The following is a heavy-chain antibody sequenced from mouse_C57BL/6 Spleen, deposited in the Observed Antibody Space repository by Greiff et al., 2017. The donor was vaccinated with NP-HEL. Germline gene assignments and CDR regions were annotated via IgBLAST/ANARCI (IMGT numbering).Heavy chain of an antibody. V-gene: IGHV1-26*01. CDR1: GYTFTDYY. D-gene: IGHD4-1*01. CDR2: INPNNGGT. CDR3: ARHWVETLYFDY. J-gene: IGHJ2*01. Sequence: VQLQQSGPELVKPGASVKISCKASGYTFTDYYMNWVKQSHGKSLEWIGDINPNNGGTSYNQKFKGKATLTVDKSSSTAYMELRSLTSEDSAVYYCARHWVETLYFDYWGQGTTLTVSS.